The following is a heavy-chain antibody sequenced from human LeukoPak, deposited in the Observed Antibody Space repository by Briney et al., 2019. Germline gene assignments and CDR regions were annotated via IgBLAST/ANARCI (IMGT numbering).Heavy chain of an antibody. Sequence: GSLRLSCAASGFTVSSNYMSWVRQPPGKGLEWIGYIYYSGSTNYNPSLKSRVTISVDTSKNQFSLKLSSVTAADTAVYYCARDGGVSPYYYYMDVWGKGTTVTISS. J-gene: IGHJ6*03. D-gene: IGHD3-16*01. V-gene: IGHV4-59*02. CDR1: GFTVSSNY. CDR3: ARDGGVSPYYYYMDV. CDR2: IYYSGST.